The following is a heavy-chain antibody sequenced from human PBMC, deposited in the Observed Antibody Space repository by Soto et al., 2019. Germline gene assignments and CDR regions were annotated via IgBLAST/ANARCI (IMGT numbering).Heavy chain of an antibody. V-gene: IGHV3-73*02. D-gene: IGHD6-19*01. CDR3: TRLGSGWD. J-gene: IGHJ4*02. CDR1: GFTFSGSA. CDR2: IRSKANSYAT. Sequence: EVQLVESGGGLVQPGGSLKLSCAASGFTFSGSAMHWVRQASGKGLEWVGRIRSKANSYATAYAASVKGRFTISRDDSNNTAYLQMNSLKTEDTAVYYCTRLGSGWDWGQGTLVTVSS.